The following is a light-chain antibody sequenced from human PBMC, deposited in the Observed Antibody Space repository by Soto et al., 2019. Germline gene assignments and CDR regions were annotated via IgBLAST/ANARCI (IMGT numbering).Light chain of an antibody. V-gene: IGKV1-5*01. CDR3: QQYENLPT. Sequence: DIQLTQSPSTLSAFLGERVAITCRASHSISTWLAWYQQKPGKAPKLLIYDASSLESGVPSRFSGSGSGTDFTFTISRLQPEDIATYYCQQYENLPTFGQGTRLEIK. CDR1: HSISTW. J-gene: IGKJ5*01. CDR2: DAS.